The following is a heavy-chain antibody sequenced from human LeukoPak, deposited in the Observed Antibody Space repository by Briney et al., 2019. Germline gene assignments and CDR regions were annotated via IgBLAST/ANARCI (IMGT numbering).Heavy chain of an antibody. J-gene: IGHJ3*02. CDR1: GFTFSHSA. Sequence: GGSLRLSCAASGFTFSHSAMSWVRQAPGKGLEWISTISGSGDRTYYADSVKGRFTISRDNAKNSLYLQMNSLRAEDTALYYCAKDIYRLADDAFDIWGQGTMVTVSS. CDR2: ISGSGDRT. D-gene: IGHD3-16*02. CDR3: AKDIYRLADDAFDI. V-gene: IGHV3-23*01.